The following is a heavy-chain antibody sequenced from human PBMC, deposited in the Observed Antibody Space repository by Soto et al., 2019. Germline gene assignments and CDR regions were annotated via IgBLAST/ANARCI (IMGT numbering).Heavy chain of an antibody. CDR3: ARSCYDILTGSPSYYFDY. Sequence: QVQLVQSGAEVKKPGPSVKVSCKASGGTFSSYAISWVRQAPGQGLEWMGGIIPIFGTANYAQKFQGRVTITADESTSTAYMELSSLRSEDTAVYYCARSCYDILTGSPSYYFDYWGQGTLVTVSS. D-gene: IGHD3-9*01. V-gene: IGHV1-69*01. CDR1: GGTFSSYA. J-gene: IGHJ4*02. CDR2: IIPIFGTA.